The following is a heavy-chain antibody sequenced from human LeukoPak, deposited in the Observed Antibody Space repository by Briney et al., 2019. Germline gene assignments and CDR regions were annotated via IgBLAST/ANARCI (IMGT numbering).Heavy chain of an antibody. CDR3: ARERGRLGYCSSTSCSGMDV. V-gene: IGHV1-69*05. Sequence: SVKVSCKASGGTFSSYAISWVRQAPGQGLEWMGGIIPIFGTANYAQKFQGRVTITTDESTSTAYMELSSLRSEDTAVYYCARERGRLGYCSSTSCSGMDVWGQGTTVTVSS. J-gene: IGHJ6*02. CDR2: IIPIFGTA. D-gene: IGHD2-2*01. CDR1: GGTFSSYA.